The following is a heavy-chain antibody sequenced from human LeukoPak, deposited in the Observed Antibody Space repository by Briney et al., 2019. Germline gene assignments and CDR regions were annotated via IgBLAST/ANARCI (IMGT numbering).Heavy chain of an antibody. CDR3: AREAVSSGYRTYYFDY. CDR1: GGTFSSYA. V-gene: IGHV1-69*06. J-gene: IGHJ4*02. CDR2: IIPIFGTA. Sequence: SSVKVSCKASGGTFSSYAISWVRQAPGQGLEWMGGIIPIFGTANYAQKFQGRVTITADKSTSTAYMELSSLRAEDTAVYYCAREAVSSGYRTYYFDYWGQGTLVTVSS. D-gene: IGHD3-22*01.